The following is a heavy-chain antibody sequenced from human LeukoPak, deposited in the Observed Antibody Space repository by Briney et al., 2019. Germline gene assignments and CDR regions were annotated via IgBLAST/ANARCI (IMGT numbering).Heavy chain of an antibody. V-gene: IGHV3-7*03. D-gene: IGHD2-21*02. J-gene: IGHJ6*03. CDR1: GFTFSSSW. Sequence: GGSLRLSCAASGFTFSSSWMSWVRQAPGKGLEWVANIKPDGSEKYYVDSVKGRFAISRDNAKNSLYLQMNSLRAEDTAVYYCARVFGDTLGWDYMDVWGKGTTVTVSS. CDR3: ARVFGDTLGWDYMDV. CDR2: IKPDGSEK.